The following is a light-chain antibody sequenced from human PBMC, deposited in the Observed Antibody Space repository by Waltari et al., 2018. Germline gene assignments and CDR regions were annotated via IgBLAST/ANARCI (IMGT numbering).Light chain of an antibody. CDR3: QTWAPDTVV. V-gene: IGLV4-69*01. J-gene: IGLJ2*01. CDR1: REHSAYP. CDR2: IDGGGGH. Sequence: QLAVTQSPSASASLGASVKLTCTLRREHSAYPIAWHQHQPEKGPRFLMTIDGGGGHTEWDGIPDRIAGFCYGAEPYLTIASLQYKDETAYHCQTWAPDTVVFGGGTKLTV.